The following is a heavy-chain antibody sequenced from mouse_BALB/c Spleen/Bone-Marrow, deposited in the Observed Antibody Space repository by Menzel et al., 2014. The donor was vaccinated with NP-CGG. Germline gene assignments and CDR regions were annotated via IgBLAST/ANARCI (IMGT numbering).Heavy chain of an antibody. CDR1: GFDFSRYR. V-gene: IGHV4-1*02. CDR3: AKNYYYGYVAY. CDR2: INPDSSTI. D-gene: IGHD1-2*01. Sequence: EVQGVESGGGLVQPGGSLKLSCAASGFDFSRYRMTWVRQAPGKGLEWIGEINPDSSTINYTPSLKDKFIISRDNAKNTLYLQMNKVRSEDTALYYCAKNYYYGYVAYWGQGTLVTVSA. J-gene: IGHJ3*01.